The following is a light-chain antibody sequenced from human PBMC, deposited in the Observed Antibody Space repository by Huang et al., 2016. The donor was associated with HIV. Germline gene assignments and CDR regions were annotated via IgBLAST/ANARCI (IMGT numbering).Light chain of an antibody. J-gene: IGKJ2*01. CDR1: QNIKRY. Sequence: DIQITQSPSSLSASVGDTVIITCRASQNIKRYLNWYQQEPGKAPKLLISAASNLQGGGPSTFSGSGSGTDFTLTINSLQPEDSATYYCQQSARTPRTFGQGTKLEI. CDR3: QQSARTPRT. CDR2: AAS. V-gene: IGKV1-39*01.